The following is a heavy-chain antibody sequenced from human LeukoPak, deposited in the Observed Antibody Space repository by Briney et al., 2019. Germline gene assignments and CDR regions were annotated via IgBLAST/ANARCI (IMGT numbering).Heavy chain of an antibody. CDR1: GFTFSSYA. CDR2: ISGSGGST. V-gene: IGHV3-23*01. J-gene: IGHJ6*02. CDR3: AKHRRRFYGSGSYPFFNGMDV. D-gene: IGHD3-10*01. Sequence: GGSLRLSCAASGFTFSSYAMSWVRQAPGKGLEWVSAISGSGGSTYYTDSVKGRFTISRDNSKNTLYLQMNSLRAEDTAVYYCAKHRRRFYGSGSYPFFNGMDVWGQGTTVTVSS.